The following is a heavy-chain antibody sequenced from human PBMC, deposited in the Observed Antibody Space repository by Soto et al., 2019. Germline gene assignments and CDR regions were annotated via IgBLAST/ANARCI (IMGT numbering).Heavy chain of an antibody. CDR3: ARDEIAVANRVGMDV. D-gene: IGHD6-19*01. Sequence: QVQLVQSGAEVKKPGASVKVSCKASGYTFRSFGVSWVRQAPGQGPEWMGWISGYNGKTKSAEKVQGRVIMTTDTSTNTVYMELSNLTSEDTAVYYCARDEIAVANRVGMDVWGQGTTVIVSS. V-gene: IGHV1-18*04. CDR2: ISGYNGKT. CDR1: GYTFRSFG. J-gene: IGHJ6*02.